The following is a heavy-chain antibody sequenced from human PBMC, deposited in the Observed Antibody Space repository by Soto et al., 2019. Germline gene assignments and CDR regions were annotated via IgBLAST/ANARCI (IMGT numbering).Heavy chain of an antibody. CDR1: GFAFSRYG. V-gene: IGHV3-23*01. CDR2: ISGGGTSR. D-gene: IGHD3-16*01. Sequence: EVQLLESGGGLVQPGGSLRLSCAASGFAFSRYGMHWVRQAPGKGLEWVSSISGGGTSRYYADSVKGRFTISRDNSKNRLCIQMDSVRVEDMAIYLRAIDANYDIIASAALDIWGQGTLVTVSS. CDR3: AIDANYDIIASAALDI. J-gene: IGHJ3*02.